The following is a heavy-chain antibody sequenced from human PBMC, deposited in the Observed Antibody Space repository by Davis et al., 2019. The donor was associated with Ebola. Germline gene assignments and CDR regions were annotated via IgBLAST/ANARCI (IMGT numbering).Heavy chain of an antibody. CDR1: GYSFTNYW. CDR3: ARLATGGAPYHMNV. J-gene: IGHJ6*03. D-gene: IGHD7-27*01. Sequence: GESLKISCKSSGYSFTNYWITWVRQMPGKGLEWMGKIDPSDSYTKYSPAFQGHVTMSADKSINTAYLQWSSLEASDTGVYYCARLATGGAPYHMNVWGKGTTVTVSS. V-gene: IGHV5-10-1*01. CDR2: IDPSDSYT.